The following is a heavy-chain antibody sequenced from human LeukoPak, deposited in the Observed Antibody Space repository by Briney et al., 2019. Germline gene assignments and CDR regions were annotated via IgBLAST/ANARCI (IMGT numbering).Heavy chain of an antibody. CDR1: GFTFSSYG. Sequence: GGSLRLSCAASGFTFSSYGMHWVRQAPGKGLEWVAFIRYDGSNKYYADSVKGRFTISRDNSKNTLYLQMNSLRAEDTAVYYCAKDGVMVRGVISPNWFDPWGQGTLVTVSS. J-gene: IGHJ5*02. D-gene: IGHD3-10*01. CDR2: IRYDGSNK. V-gene: IGHV3-30*02. CDR3: AKDGVMVRGVISPNWFDP.